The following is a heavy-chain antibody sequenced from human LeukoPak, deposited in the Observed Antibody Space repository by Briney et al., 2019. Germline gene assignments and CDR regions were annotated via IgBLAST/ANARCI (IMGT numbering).Heavy chain of an antibody. CDR2: INRSTGNT. D-gene: IGHD1-26*01. CDR1: AFTFSHYA. Sequence: PGGNLRLCCAASAFTFSHYAMTCVHQAPGNELKWVSLINRSTGNTYRADPAKGRFSSARYNSKDNVDLQRNSLRVEDTAVYYCAKGPVSAIVGGTTLDYWGQGTLVTVSS. CDR3: AKGPVSAIVGGTTLDY. J-gene: IGHJ4*02. V-gene: IGHV3-23*01.